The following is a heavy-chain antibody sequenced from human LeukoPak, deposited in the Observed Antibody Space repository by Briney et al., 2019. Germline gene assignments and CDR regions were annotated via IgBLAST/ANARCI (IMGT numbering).Heavy chain of an antibody. CDR3: ARHHRLYSINYYYYGMDV. CDR1: GFTFSSYG. CDR2: IYSGGST. J-gene: IGHJ6*02. D-gene: IGHD2-2*02. V-gene: IGHV3-66*04. Sequence: PGGSLRLSCAASGFTFSSYGMHWVRQAPGKGLEWVSVIYSGGSTYYADSVKGRFTISRDNSKNTLYLQMNSLRAEDTAVYYCARHHRLYSINYYYYGMDVWGQGTTVTVSS.